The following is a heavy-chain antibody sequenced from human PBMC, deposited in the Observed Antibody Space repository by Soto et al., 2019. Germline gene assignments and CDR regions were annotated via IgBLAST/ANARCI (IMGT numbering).Heavy chain of an antibody. CDR2: INPNSGGT. J-gene: IGHJ6*02. D-gene: IGHD2-2*01. Sequence: ASVKVSCKASGYTFTGYYMHWVRQAPGQGLEWMGWINPNSGGTNYAQKFQGRVTMTRDTSISTAYMELSRLRSDDTAVYYCARELVVPAAMTDYYYGMDVWGQGTTVTVSS. CDR1: GYTFTGYY. V-gene: IGHV1-2*02. CDR3: ARELVVPAAMTDYYYGMDV.